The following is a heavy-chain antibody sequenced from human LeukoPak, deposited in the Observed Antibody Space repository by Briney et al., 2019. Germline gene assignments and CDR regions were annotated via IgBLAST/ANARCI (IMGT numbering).Heavy chain of an antibody. CDR1: GFTFSSYG. Sequence: GGSLRLSCAASGFTFSSYGMHWVGQAPGKGLEWGAVIWYDGSNKYYADSVKGRFTISRDNSKNTVYLQMNSLRGEDRAVYYCAKGYYDSSGYYYRGDAFDIWGQGTMVTVSS. J-gene: IGHJ3*02. CDR3: AKGYYDSSGYYYRGDAFDI. CDR2: IWYDGSNK. D-gene: IGHD3-22*01. V-gene: IGHV3-33*06.